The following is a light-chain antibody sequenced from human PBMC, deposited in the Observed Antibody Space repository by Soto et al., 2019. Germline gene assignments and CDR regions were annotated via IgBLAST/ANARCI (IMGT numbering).Light chain of an antibody. CDR2: GNS. CDR3: QSYDSSLSGSLV. Sequence: QSVLTQPHSVSGAPGQRVTISCSWSSSNIGAGYDVHWYQQLPGTAPKLLIYGNSNRPSGVPDRFSGSKSGTSASLAITGLKAEDEADYYCQSYDSSLSGSLVFGGGTKLTVL. CDR1: SSNIGAGYD. V-gene: IGLV1-40*01. J-gene: IGLJ3*02.